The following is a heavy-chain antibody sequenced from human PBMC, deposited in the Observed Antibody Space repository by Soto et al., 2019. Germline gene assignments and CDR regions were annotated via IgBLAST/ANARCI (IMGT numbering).Heavy chain of an antibody. V-gene: IGHV1-18*01. Sequence: ASVKVSCKASGYTFTSYGISWVRQAPGQGLEWMGWISAYNGNTNYAQKLQGRVTMTTDTSTSTAYMELRRLRSDDTAVYYCARPYCSGGSCYMYGAFDIWGQGTMVTVSS. D-gene: IGHD2-15*01. CDR3: ARPYCSGGSCYMYGAFDI. CDR2: ISAYNGNT. CDR1: GYTFTSYG. J-gene: IGHJ3*02.